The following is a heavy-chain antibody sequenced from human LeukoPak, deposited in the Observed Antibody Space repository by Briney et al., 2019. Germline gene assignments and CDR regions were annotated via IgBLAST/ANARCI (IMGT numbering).Heavy chain of an antibody. D-gene: IGHD1-26*01. Sequence: SVKVSCKASGGTFSSYAISWVRQAPGQGLEWMGGIIPIFGTANYAQKFQGRVTITTDESTSTAYMELSSLRSEDTAVYYCARGGSYHLVGSAFDIWGQGTMVTVSS. CDR2: IIPIFGTA. CDR1: GGTFSSYA. J-gene: IGHJ3*02. V-gene: IGHV1-69*05. CDR3: ARGGSYHLVGSAFDI.